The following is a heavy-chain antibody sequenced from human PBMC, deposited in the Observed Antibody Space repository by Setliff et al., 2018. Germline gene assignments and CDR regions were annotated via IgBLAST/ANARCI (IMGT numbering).Heavy chain of an antibody. V-gene: IGHV4-38-2*01. CDR2: IYYSGST. CDR3: ARHATYYYGSGNLPFDS. CDR1: DFPVSGVYY. D-gene: IGHD3-10*01. J-gene: IGHJ4*02. Sequence: SETLSLTCSVSDFPVSGVYYWGWIRQPPGKGLEWIANIYYSGSTFYSPSLESRLTITIDTSKSQFSLKLSSVTAADTAVYYCARHATYYYGSGNLPFDSWGQGTLVTVSS.